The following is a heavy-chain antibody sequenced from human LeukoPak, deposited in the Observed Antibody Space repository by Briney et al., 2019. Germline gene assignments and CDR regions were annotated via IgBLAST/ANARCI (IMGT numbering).Heavy chain of an antibody. CDR2: INPNSGGT. Sequence: ASVKVSCKASGYTFTGYYMHWVRQAPGQGLEWMGWINPNSGGTNYAQKFQGRVTMTRDTTISTAYMELSRLRSDDTAVYYCARDLQTLGYCSSTSCYTGGYYYGMDVWGRGTTVTVS. J-gene: IGHJ6*02. V-gene: IGHV1-2*02. CDR3: ARDLQTLGYCSSTSCYTGGYYYGMDV. D-gene: IGHD2-2*02. CDR1: GYTFTGYY.